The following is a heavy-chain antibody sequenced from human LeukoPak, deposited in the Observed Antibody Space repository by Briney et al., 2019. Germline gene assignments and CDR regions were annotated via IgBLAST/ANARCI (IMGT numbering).Heavy chain of an antibody. CDR3: AREVGATNWDNWFDP. J-gene: IGHJ5*02. Sequence: SEILSLTCTVSGGSISSYYWSWIRQPPGKGLEWIGYIYYSGSTNYNPSLKSRVTISVDTSKNQFSLKLSSVTAADTAVYYCAREVGATNWDNWFDPWGQGTLVTVSS. CDR1: GGSISSYY. D-gene: IGHD1-26*01. CDR2: IYYSGST. V-gene: IGHV4-59*01.